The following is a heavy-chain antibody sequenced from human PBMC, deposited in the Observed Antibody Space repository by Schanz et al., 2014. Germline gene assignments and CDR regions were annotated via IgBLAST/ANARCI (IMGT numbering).Heavy chain of an antibody. V-gene: IGHV3-15*01. Sequence: EVQLVESGGGLVKPGGSLRLSCAASGFTFSNTWMNWVRQTPGKGLEWIGRIKSKIHGGTTDYAAPVKGRFTISRDDSKNTLYLQMNSLKTEDTAVYYCTTGERITIVEVVPCYCYYMDVWGKGTTVTVSS. CDR2: IKSKIHGGTT. J-gene: IGHJ6*03. CDR3: TTGERITIVEVVPCYCYYMDV. CDR1: GFTFSNTW. D-gene: IGHD3-3*01.